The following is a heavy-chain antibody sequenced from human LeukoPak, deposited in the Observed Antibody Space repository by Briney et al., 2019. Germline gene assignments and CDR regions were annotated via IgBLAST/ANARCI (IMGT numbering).Heavy chain of an antibody. J-gene: IGHJ3*02. CDR1: GFTFSSYA. CDR3: AKDFDFWSGNHAFDI. CDR2: ISGSGGGT. Sequence: GGSLRLSCAASGFTFSSYAMSWVRQAPGKGLEWVSAISGSGGGTYYADSVKGRFTISRDNSKNTLYLQMNSLRAEDTAVYYCAKDFDFWSGNHAFDIWGQGTMVTVSS. V-gene: IGHV3-23*01. D-gene: IGHD3-3*01.